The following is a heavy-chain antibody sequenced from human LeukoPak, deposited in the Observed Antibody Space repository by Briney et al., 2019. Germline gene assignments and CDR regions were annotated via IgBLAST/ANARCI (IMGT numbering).Heavy chain of an antibody. D-gene: IGHD1-1*01. Sequence: GASVKVSCKASGYTFTSYDINWVRQATGQGLEWMGWMNPNSGNTGYAQKFQGRVTMTRNTSISTAYMELSSLRSEDTAVYYCAKDFRSVASPHGDSTGATGTSYWGQGTLVTVSA. J-gene: IGHJ4*02. V-gene: IGHV1-8*01. CDR1: GYTFTSYD. CDR3: AKDFRSVASPHGDSTGATGTSY. CDR2: MNPNSGNT.